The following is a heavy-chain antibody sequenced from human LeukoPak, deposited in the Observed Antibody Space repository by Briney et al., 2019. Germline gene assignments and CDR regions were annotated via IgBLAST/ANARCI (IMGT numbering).Heavy chain of an antibody. V-gene: IGHV3-23*01. D-gene: IGHD3-10*01. J-gene: IGHJ6*04. Sequence: GGSLRLSCAASGFTFSDYYMNWIRQAPGKGLEWVSSISGSGGTSYYADSVKGRFTISRDSAKNMLFLQMNRLRAEDTAVYYCAKSPYFYNSGRSVDVWGKGTTVTVSS. CDR3: AKSPYFYNSGRSVDV. CDR2: ISGSGGTS. CDR1: GFTFSDYY.